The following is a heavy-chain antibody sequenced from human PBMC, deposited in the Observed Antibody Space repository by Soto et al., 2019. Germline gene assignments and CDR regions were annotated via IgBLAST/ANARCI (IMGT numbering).Heavy chain of an antibody. J-gene: IGHJ5*02. D-gene: IGHD1-1*01. CDR2: TIPIFDTP. CDR1: GGTFGNLG. Sequence: QMQLVQSGAEVKKPGSSVKVSCKASGGTFGNLGISWLRQAPGQGLEWMGGTIPIFDTPHYAEKFRDRLTIAAGAMYTPNMELTILSSEDTPSFYGARNGRVGPGTNYIWFDPGGKGTRFTPSP. CDR3: ARNGRVGPGTNYIWFDP. V-gene: IGHV1-69*01.